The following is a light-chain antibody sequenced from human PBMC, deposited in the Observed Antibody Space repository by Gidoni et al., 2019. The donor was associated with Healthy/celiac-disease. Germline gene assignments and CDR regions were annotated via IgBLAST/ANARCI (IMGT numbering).Light chain of an antibody. CDR2: DAS. CDR3: QQYDNLPPLT. V-gene: IGKV1-33*01. Sequence: SPSSLSASVGDRVTITCQASQDISNYLNWYQQKPGKAPKLLIYDASNLETGVPSRFSGGGSGTDFIFTISSLQPEDIATYYCQQYDNLPPLTFGGGTQVEIK. J-gene: IGKJ4*01. CDR1: QDISNY.